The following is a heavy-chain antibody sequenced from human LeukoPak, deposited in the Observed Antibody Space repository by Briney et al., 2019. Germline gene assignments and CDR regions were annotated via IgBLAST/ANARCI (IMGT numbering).Heavy chain of an antibody. CDR1: GFIFSSYS. CDR2: ISGSGGST. CDR3: AKVGAPLDY. J-gene: IGHJ4*02. D-gene: IGHD3-10*01. Sequence: GGSLRLSCAASGFIFSSYSMNWVRQAPGKGLEWVSAISGSGGSTYYADSVKGRFTISRDNSKNTLYLQMNSLRAEDTAVYYCAKVGAPLDYWGQGTLVTVSS. V-gene: IGHV3-23*01.